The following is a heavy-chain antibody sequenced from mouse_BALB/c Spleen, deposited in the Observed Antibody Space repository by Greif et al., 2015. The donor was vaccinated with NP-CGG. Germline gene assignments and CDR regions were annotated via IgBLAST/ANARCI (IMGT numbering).Heavy chain of an antibody. Sequence: VQLVESGPGLVAPSQSLSITCTVSGFSLTSYGVHWVRQPPGKGLEWLGVIWAGGSTNYNSALMSRLSISKDNSKSXVFLEMNSLQTDDTAMYYCARGDYYAMDYWGQGTSVTVSS. J-gene: IGHJ4*01. CDR3: ARGDYYAMDY. CDR1: GFSLTSYG. CDR2: IWAGGST. V-gene: IGHV2-9*02.